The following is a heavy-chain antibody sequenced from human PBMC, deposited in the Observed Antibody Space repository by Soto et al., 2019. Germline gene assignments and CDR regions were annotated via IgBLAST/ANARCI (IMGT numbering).Heavy chain of an antibody. J-gene: IGHJ4*02. V-gene: IGHV5-10-1*01. D-gene: IGHD5-18*01. CDR1: GYSFTSYW. CDR2: IDPSDSYT. Sequence: TGESLKISCKGSGYSFTSYWISWVRQMPGKGLEWMGRIDPSDSYTNYSPSFQGHVTISADKSISTAYLQWSSLKASDTAMYYCARLAPDTAMPTDYWGQGTLVTVSS. CDR3: ARLAPDTAMPTDY.